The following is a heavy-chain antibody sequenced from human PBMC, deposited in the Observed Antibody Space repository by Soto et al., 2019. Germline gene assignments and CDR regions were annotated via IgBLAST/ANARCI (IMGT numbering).Heavy chain of an antibody. J-gene: IGHJ5*02. Sequence: EVQLVESGGGLVKPGGFLRLSCAAYGFTFNSYDMNWVRQAPGKGLEWVSSITASSAYIYYADSVRGRITISRANAKNSLFLQMHSPRAEATALYYCVRSGTARLLRHSWFDTWGQGTLVTISS. D-gene: IGHD2-21*01. CDR2: ITASSAYI. CDR1: GFTFNSYD. V-gene: IGHV3-21*01. CDR3: VRSGTARLLRHSWFDT.